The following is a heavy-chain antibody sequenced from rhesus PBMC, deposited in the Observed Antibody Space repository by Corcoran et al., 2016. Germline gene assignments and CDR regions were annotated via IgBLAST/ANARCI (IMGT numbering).Heavy chain of an antibody. CDR2: IYGSGRHT. D-gene: IGHD3-16*01. CDR1: GGSISSSS. Sequence: QLQLQESGPGLVKPSETLSVTCAVSGGSISSSSWIWIRQAPGKGLEWIGYIYGSGRHTNYNPSLRGRDTLSVDTSKNQLSLKLRSVTAADTAVYYCARDPYYSGSYYYDYWGQGVLVTVSS. CDR3: ARDPYYSGSYYYDY. J-gene: IGHJ4*01. V-gene: IGHV4-169*02.